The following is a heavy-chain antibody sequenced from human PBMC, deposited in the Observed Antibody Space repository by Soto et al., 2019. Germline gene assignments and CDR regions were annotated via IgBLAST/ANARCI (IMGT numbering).Heavy chain of an antibody. J-gene: IGHJ6*02. CDR1: GFTFSSYA. CDR3: AKRYSYGQASYYYYYGMDV. CDR2: ISGSGGST. Sequence: EVQLLESGGGLVQPGGSLRLSCAASGFTFSSYAMSWVRQAPGKGLEWVSAISGSGGSTYYADSVKGRFTISRDNSKNTLYLQMNSLRAKDTAVYNCAKRYSYGQASYYYYYGMDVWGQGTTVTVSS. V-gene: IGHV3-23*01. D-gene: IGHD5-18*01.